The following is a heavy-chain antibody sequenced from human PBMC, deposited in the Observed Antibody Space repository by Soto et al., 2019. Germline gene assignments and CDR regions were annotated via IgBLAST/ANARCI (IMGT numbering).Heavy chain of an antibody. CDR3: AKARRAASMRLYYYYGMDV. CDR1: GFTFSSYG. Sequence: GGSLRLSCAASGFTFSSYGMHWVRQAPGKGLEWVAVISYDGSNKYYADSVKGRFTISRDNSKNTLYLQMNSLRAEDTAVYYCAKARRAASMRLYYYYGMDVWGQGTTVTVSS. J-gene: IGHJ6*02. D-gene: IGHD6-13*01. V-gene: IGHV3-30*18. CDR2: ISYDGSNK.